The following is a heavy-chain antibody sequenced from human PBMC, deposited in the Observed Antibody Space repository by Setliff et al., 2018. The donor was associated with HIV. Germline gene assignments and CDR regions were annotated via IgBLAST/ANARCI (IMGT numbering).Heavy chain of an antibody. Sequence: ASVKVSCKVSGYTLTELSMHWVRQAPGKGLEWMGGFDPEDGETIYAQKFQGRVTITADESTSTAYMELSSLRSEDTAVYYRAKDPRAAVATICDYWGQGTLVTVSS. CDR1: GYTLTELS. CDR3: AKDPRAAVATICDY. D-gene: IGHD5-12*01. V-gene: IGHV1-24*01. J-gene: IGHJ4*02. CDR2: FDPEDGET.